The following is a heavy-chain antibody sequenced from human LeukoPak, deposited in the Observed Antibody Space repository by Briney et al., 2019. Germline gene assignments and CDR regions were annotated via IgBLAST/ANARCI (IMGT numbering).Heavy chain of an antibody. CDR3: ARPLNYYDCSGYYPSEDAFDI. Sequence: ASVKVSCKASGYTFTSYGISWVRQAPGQGLEWMGWISAYNGNTNYAQKLQGRVTMTTDTSTSTAYMELRSLRSDDTAVYYCARPLNYYDCSGYYPSEDAFDIWGQGTMVTVSS. CDR2: ISAYNGNT. D-gene: IGHD3-22*01. J-gene: IGHJ3*02. CDR1: GYTFTSYG. V-gene: IGHV1-18*01.